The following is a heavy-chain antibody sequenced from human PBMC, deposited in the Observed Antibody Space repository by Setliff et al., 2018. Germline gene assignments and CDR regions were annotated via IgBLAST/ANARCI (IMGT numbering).Heavy chain of an antibody. V-gene: IGHV3-33*08. J-gene: IGHJ4*02. D-gene: IGHD2-15*01. CDR2: IWDDGGYK. CDR1: GFTFSTYR. CDR3: ARTCSGSGCYAGLES. Sequence: PGGSLRLSCAASGFTFSTYRMHWVRQAPGKGLEWVAIIWDDGGYKYHADSVKGRFTIYRDNSKNTLYLQMNSLRPEDTAVYYWARTCSGSGCYAGLESWGQGTPVTVSS.